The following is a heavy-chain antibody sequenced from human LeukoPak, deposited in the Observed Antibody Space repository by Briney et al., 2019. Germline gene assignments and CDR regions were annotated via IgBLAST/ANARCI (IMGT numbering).Heavy chain of an antibody. D-gene: IGHD2-15*01. CDR2: IYYSGST. J-gene: IGHJ4*02. CDR1: GGSISSYY. Sequence: SETLSLTCTVSGGSISSYYWSWIRQPPGKGLEGIGYIYYSGSTNYNPSLKSRVTISVDTSKNQFSLKLSSVTAADTAVYYCARTLGYCSGGSCYTYYFDYWGQGTLVTVSS. V-gene: IGHV4-59*08. CDR3: ARTLGYCSGGSCYTYYFDY.